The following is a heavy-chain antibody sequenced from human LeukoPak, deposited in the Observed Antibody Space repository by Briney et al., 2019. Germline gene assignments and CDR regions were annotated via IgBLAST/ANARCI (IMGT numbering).Heavy chain of an antibody. J-gene: IGHJ4*02. CDR3: ARSVRIVVVPAATDAPDY. Sequence: GGSLRLSCVASGFTFSRYSMHWVRQAPGKGLEWLAIISYDTVNKYYLESEKGRLSISRDNSKDTLYLQINSLRAEDTAVYYCARSVRIVVVPAATDAPDYWGQGTLVTVSS. CDR1: GFTFSRYS. CDR2: ISYDTVNK. V-gene: IGHV3-30-3*01. D-gene: IGHD2-2*01.